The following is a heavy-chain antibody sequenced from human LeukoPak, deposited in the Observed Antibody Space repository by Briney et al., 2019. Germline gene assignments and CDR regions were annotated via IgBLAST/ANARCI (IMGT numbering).Heavy chain of an antibody. Sequence: SQTLSLTCVISGDSVSSNRAAWNWVRQSPSRGLEWLGRTYYRSKWYNDYAVSVKSRITINPDTSKNQFSLQLNSVTPEDTAVYYCTKDSLPPEFDWLSFDQNWFDPWGQGTLVTVSS. D-gene: IGHD3-9*01. V-gene: IGHV6-1*01. CDR1: GDSVSSNRAA. CDR3: TKDSLPPEFDWLSFDQNWFDP. CDR2: TYYRSKWYN. J-gene: IGHJ5*02.